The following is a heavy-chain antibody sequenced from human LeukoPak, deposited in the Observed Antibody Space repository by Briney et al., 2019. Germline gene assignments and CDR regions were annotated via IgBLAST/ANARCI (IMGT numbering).Heavy chain of an antibody. D-gene: IGHD1-26*01. CDR1: GGSFSGYY. CDR2: IVHSGNT. Sequence: SGTLSLTCAVYGGSFSGYYWSWIRQPPGKGLEWIGEIVHSGNTKYNPSLKSRVTISVDTSKNQFSLNLNSVTAADTAVYYCARALSGTYGLFQHWGQGTLVTVSS. CDR3: ARALSGTYGLFQH. J-gene: IGHJ1*01. V-gene: IGHV4-34*12.